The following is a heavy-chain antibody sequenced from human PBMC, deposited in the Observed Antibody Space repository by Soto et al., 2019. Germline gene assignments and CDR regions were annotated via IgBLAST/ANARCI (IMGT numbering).Heavy chain of an antibody. J-gene: IGHJ4*02. D-gene: IGHD1-1*01. CDR1: DDSINSDKYY. V-gene: IGHV4-39*01. Sequence: QLQLQESGPGLVKPSETLSLTCSVSDDSINSDKYYWGWIRQPPGKGLEWIGSIYYRGNAYYNPSLQTRVTISLDKSNSQFSLKLNSVTAADAAVYFCAGLEALATISYYFDFWGPGALVTVSS. CDR2: IYYRGNA. CDR3: AGLEALATISYYFDF.